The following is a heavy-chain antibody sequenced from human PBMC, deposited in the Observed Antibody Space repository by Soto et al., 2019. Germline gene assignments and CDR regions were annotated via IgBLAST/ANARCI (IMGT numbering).Heavy chain of an antibody. CDR2: IKQEGSEI. Sequence: EVQLVASGGGLVQSGGSLRLSCAASGFTFSSYWMSWVRQGPGKGPEWVANIKQEGSEIYYVDSVKGRFTISRDNAKSSLYLQMTSLRAEDTAVYHCAKSLSAIPGDSWGQGTLVTVSS. D-gene: IGHD2-2*01. CDR1: GFTFSSYW. J-gene: IGHJ4*02. V-gene: IGHV3-7*05. CDR3: AKSLSAIPGDS.